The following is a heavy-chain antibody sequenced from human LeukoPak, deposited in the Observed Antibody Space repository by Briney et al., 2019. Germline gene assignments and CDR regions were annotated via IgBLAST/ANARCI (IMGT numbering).Heavy chain of an antibody. CDR3: ARTPRIAVAGIGAYYYMDV. Sequence: ASVKVSCKASGYTFNTYGITWVRQAPGQGLEWMGWINPNSGGTNYAQKFQGRVTMTRDTSISTAYMELSRLRSDDTAVYYCARTPRIAVAGIGAYYYMDVWGKGTTVTISS. CDR1: GYTFNTYG. V-gene: IGHV1-2*02. CDR2: INPNSGGT. J-gene: IGHJ6*03. D-gene: IGHD6-19*01.